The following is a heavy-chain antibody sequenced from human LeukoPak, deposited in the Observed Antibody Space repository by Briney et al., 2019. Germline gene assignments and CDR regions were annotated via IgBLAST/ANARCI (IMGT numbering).Heavy chain of an antibody. Sequence: PSETLSLTCTVSGGSISSFYWSWIRQPPGKGLEWIGFFHATRSTNYNPSLKSRVSISVDTSKNQVSRGLNSVTAADTAVYYCARGESTGRPGIGFDFWGQGTLVTVSS. CDR2: FHATRST. CDR1: GGSISSFY. D-gene: IGHD1-26*01. J-gene: IGHJ4*02. V-gene: IGHV4-4*08. CDR3: ARGESTGRPGIGFDF.